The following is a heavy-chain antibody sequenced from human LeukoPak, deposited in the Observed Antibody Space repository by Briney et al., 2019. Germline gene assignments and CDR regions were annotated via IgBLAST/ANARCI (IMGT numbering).Heavy chain of an antibody. CDR3: AHISSSWPDY. V-gene: IGHV3-23*01. CDR1: GFTFSSYA. D-gene: IGHD6-13*01. J-gene: IGHJ4*02. Sequence: PGGSLRLSCAASGFTFSSYAMXWVRXAPGKXLEWVSVISGSGMTTYYADSVKGRFTISRDNSKNTLYLQMNSLRAEDTAVYYCAHISSSWPDYWGQGTLVTVSS. CDR2: ISGSGMTT.